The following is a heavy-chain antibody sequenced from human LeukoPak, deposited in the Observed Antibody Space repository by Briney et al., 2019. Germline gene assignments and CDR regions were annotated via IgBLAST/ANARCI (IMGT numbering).Heavy chain of an antibody. V-gene: IGHV3-48*01. CDR1: GFTFSDYS. J-gene: IGHJ4*02. CDR2: INSGSSTI. D-gene: IGHD2-15*01. Sequence: PGGSLRLSCAASGFTFSDYSMNWVRQAPGKGPEWTAYINSGSSTIYYADSVQGRFTISRDNAKNSLYLQMNSLRAEDTAVYYCARYLRVVPLDYWGQGTLVTVSS. CDR3: ARYLRVVPLDY.